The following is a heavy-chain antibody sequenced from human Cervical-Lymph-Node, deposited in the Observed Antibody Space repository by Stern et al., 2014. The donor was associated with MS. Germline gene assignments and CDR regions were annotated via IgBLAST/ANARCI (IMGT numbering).Heavy chain of an antibody. V-gene: IGHV3-30*03. Sequence: VQLVESGGAVVQPGRSLRLSCAASGFIFSSYGMHWVRQAPGKGMEWVTVISYDGNHNYYAASVKGRFTISRDNSKNTLHLQMNSVTPDDTAIYYCARDYEDTSMLFDHWGQGTLVTVSS. D-gene: IGHD2-8*01. CDR3: ARDYEDTSMLFDH. CDR2: ISYDGNHN. J-gene: IGHJ4*02. CDR1: GFIFSSYG.